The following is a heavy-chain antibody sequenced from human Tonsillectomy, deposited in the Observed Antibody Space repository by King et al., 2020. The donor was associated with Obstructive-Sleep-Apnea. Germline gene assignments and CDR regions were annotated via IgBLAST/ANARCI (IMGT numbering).Heavy chain of an antibody. CDR1: GFTFSTYS. Sequence: VQLVESGGGLVKPGGPLRLSCAASGFTFSTYSMNWVRQAPGKGLEWVSSISSSATFIYYADSVKGRFTISRDNARNSLYLQMNSGRAEDTAVYYCAGDREYSRLKESSVYYYYYAMDVWGQGTTVTVSS. J-gene: IGHJ6*02. D-gene: IGHD6-13*01. V-gene: IGHV3-21*01. CDR2: ISSSATFI. CDR3: AGDREYSRLKESSVYYYYYAMDV.